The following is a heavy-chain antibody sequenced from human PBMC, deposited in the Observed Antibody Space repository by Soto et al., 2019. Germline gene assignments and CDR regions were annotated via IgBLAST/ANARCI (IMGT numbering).Heavy chain of an antibody. CDR3: ARGGEMGVDY. J-gene: IGHJ4*02. D-gene: IGHD1-26*01. V-gene: IGHV3-74*01. CDR1: VFTFNTHW. CDR2: IYFDGITT. Sequence: VGSLRLSCTSSVFTFNTHWMHCVRQAPGKWLVWVSRIYFDGITTNYADSVKGRLTVSRDNAKNTVYLHVNTLGDEDTAVYYCARGGEMGVDYWGQGTLVSVSS.